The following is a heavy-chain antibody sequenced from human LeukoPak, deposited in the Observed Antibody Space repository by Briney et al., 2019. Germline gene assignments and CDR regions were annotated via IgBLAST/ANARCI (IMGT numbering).Heavy chain of an antibody. Sequence: SVKVSCKASGGTFSSYAISWVRQAPGQGLEWMGGIIPIFGTANYAQKFQGRVTITADESRSTAYMELSSLRSEDTAVYYCARVWIVVVPAANRRSNAFDIWCQGTRVTVSS. CDR2: IIPIFGTA. CDR3: ARVWIVVVPAANRRSNAFDI. CDR1: GGTFSSYA. D-gene: IGHD2-2*01. J-gene: IGHJ3*02. V-gene: IGHV1-69*01.